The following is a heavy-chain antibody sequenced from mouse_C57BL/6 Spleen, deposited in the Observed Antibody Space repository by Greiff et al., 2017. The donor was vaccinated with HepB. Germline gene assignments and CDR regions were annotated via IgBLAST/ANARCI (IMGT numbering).Heavy chain of an antibody. CDR1: GFTFSSYA. D-gene: IGHD2-4*01. V-gene: IGHV5-9-1*02. CDR2: ISSGGDYI. J-gene: IGHJ4*01. CDR3: TREYYDPYAMDY. Sequence: EVNVVESGEGLVKPGGSLKLSCAASGFTFSSYAMSWVRQTPEKRLEWVAYISSGGDYIYYADTVKGRFTISRDNARNTLYLQMSSLKSEDTAMYYCTREYYDPYAMDYWGQGTSVTVSS.